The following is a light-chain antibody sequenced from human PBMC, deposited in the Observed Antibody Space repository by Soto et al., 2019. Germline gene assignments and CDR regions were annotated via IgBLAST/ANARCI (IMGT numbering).Light chain of an antibody. V-gene: IGLV1-47*01. CDR1: SSNIGSNY. CDR2: RNN. CDR3: AAWDDSLSGGVV. Sequence: QSVLTQPPSASGTPGQRVTISCSGSSSNIGSNYVYWYQQLPGTAPKLLIYRNNQRPSGVPDRFSGSKSGTSASLAISGLRSDDEADYYCAAWDDSLSGGVVFGGGTLLTVL. J-gene: IGLJ2*01.